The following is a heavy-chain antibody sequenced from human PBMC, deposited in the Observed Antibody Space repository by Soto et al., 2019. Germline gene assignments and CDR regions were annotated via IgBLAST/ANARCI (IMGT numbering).Heavy chain of an antibody. V-gene: IGHV3-30-3*01. CDR2: VSFDGSNE. J-gene: IGHJ3*02. D-gene: IGHD2-15*01. CDR1: GFIFNTYW. CDR3: ARDQRYCSGGTCYSGHAFDI. Sequence: PGGSLRLSCAASGFIFNTYWMHWVRQAPGKGLEWVSTVSFDGSNEYYADSVKGRFTISRDNSKNTLSLQMNSLRAEDTAVYYCARDQRYCSGGTCYSGHAFDIWGQGTMVTVSS.